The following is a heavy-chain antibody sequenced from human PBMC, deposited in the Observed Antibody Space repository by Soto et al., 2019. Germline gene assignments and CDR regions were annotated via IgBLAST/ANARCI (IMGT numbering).Heavy chain of an antibody. CDR1: GYSFTSYW. V-gene: IGHV5-51*01. CDR2: IYPGDSDT. J-gene: IGHJ6*02. CDR3: ARQTVVVPAAPYYYYGMDV. Sequence: GESLKISCKGSGYSFTSYWSGWVRQMPGKGLEWMGIIYPGDSDTRYSPSFQGQVTISADKSISTAYLQWSSLKASDTAMYYCARQTVVVPAAPYYYYGMDVWGQGTTVTVSS. D-gene: IGHD2-2*01.